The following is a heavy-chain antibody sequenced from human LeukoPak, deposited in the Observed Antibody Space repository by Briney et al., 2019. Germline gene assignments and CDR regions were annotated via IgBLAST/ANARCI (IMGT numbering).Heavy chain of an antibody. Sequence: PSETLSLTCTVSGGSISSYYWSWIRQPPGKGLERIGYIYYSGSTNYNPSLKSQVTISVDTSKNQFSLKLSSVTAADTAVYYCARGPVVAGQVLGYDAFDIWGQGTMVTVSS. CDR1: GGSISSYY. J-gene: IGHJ3*02. V-gene: IGHV4-59*01. D-gene: IGHD6-19*01. CDR2: IYYSGST. CDR3: ARGPVVAGQVLGYDAFDI.